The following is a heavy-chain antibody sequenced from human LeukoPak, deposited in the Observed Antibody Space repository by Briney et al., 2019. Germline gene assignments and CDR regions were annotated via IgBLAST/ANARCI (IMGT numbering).Heavy chain of an antibody. D-gene: IGHD2-2*01. CDR2: IYSGGST. CDR3: ARDLVVPAAMLHCYYYYGMDV. V-gene: IGHV3-66*01. J-gene: IGHJ6*02. Sequence: PGGSLRLSCAASGFTVSSNYMSWVRQAPGKGLEWVSVIYSGGSTYYADSVKGRFTISRDNSKNTLYLQMNSLRAEDTAVYYCARDLVVPAAMLHCYYYYGMDVWVQGTTVTVSS. CDR1: GFTVSSNY.